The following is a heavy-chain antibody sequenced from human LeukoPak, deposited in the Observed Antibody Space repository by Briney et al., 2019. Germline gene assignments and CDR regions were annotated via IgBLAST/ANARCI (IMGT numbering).Heavy chain of an antibody. Sequence: GGSLRLSCAASGFTFSDYYMSWIRQAPGKGLEWVSYISSSGSTIYYADSVKGRFTISRDNAKNSLYLQMNSLRAEDTAVYYCARDEGRSTVANNWFDPWGQGTLVTASS. V-gene: IGHV3-11*01. CDR2: ISSSGSTI. J-gene: IGHJ5*02. CDR3: ARDEGRSTVANNWFDP. D-gene: IGHD4-23*01. CDR1: GFTFSDYY.